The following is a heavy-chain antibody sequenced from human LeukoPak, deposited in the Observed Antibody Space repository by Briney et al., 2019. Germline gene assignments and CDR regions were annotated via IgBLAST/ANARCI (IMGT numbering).Heavy chain of an antibody. J-gene: IGHJ3*02. CDR1: GGSISSSSYY. Sequence: SETLSPTCTVSGGSISSSSYYWGWIRQPPGKGLEWIGSIYYSGSTYYNPSLKSRVTISVDTSKNQFSLKLSSVTAADTAVYYCASYARKLLDAFDIWGQGTMVTVSS. D-gene: IGHD3-10*01. V-gene: IGHV4-39*01. CDR3: ASYARKLLDAFDI. CDR2: IYYSGST.